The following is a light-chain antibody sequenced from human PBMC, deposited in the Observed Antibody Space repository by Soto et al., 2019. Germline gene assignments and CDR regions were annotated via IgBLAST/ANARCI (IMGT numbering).Light chain of an antibody. CDR3: AAWDDSLNGYV. CDR1: SSNIGSNT. CDR2: SNN. V-gene: IGLV1-44*01. Sequence: QSVLTQPPSASGTPGQRVTISCSGSSSNIGSNTVNWYHQLPGTAPKLLIYSNNHRPSGVPDRFSGSKSGTSASLAIGGLQSEDEADDYCAAWDDSLNGYVFGTGTKLTVL. J-gene: IGLJ1*01.